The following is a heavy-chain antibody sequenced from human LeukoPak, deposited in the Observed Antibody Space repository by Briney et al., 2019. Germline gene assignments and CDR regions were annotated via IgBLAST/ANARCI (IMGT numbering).Heavy chain of an antibody. CDR1: GFTFSSYW. D-gene: IGHD5-18*01. V-gene: IGHV3-7*01. Sequence: PGGSLRLSCAASGFTFSSYWMSWVRQAPGKGLEWVANIKQDGSEKYYVDSVKGRFTISRDNAKNSLYLQMNSLRAEDTAVYYCARGGQRRYSYGHNWFDPWGQGTLVTVSS. CDR3: ARGGQRRYSYGHNWFDP. J-gene: IGHJ5*02. CDR2: IKQDGSEK.